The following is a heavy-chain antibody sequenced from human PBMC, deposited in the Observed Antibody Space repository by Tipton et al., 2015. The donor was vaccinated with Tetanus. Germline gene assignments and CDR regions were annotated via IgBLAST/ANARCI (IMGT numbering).Heavy chain of an antibody. J-gene: IGHJ6*02. CDR1: GDSITSFY. Sequence: TLSLTCTVSGDSITSFYWSWIRQPPGKGLEWIGYIFYGGTTSCNPSLKSRVTISLDTSKNQFSLRLSSVTAADTAVYYCARDHGITWGGMGYCYGMDVWGQGTTVTV. CDR2: IFYGGTT. D-gene: IGHD3-16*01. CDR3: ARDHGITWGGMGYCYGMDV. V-gene: IGHV4-59*12.